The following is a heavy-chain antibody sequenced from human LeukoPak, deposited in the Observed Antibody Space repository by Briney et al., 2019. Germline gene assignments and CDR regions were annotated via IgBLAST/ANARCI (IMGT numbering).Heavy chain of an antibody. J-gene: IGHJ4*02. CDR1: GYTFTGYY. Sequence: GASVKVSCKASGYTFTGYYMHWVRQAPGQGLEWMGRIIPIFGTANYAQKFQGRVTITTDESTSTAYMELSSLRSEDTAVYYCARDPSSGWFDYWGQGTLVTVSS. CDR2: IIPIFGTA. D-gene: IGHD6-19*01. CDR3: ARDPSSGWFDY. V-gene: IGHV1-69*05.